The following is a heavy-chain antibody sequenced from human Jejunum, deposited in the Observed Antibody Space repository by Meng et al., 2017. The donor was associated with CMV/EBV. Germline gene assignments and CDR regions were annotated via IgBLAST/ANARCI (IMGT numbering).Heavy chain of an antibody. V-gene: IGHV3-72*01. J-gene: IGHJ4*02. CDR3: VGELDSSIYNY. CDR2: IKSKLNRNTK. D-gene: IGHD2-2*03. CDR1: GFTFSEHY. Sequence: ASGFTFSEHYMDWVRLAPLKGLEWIGRIKSKLNRNTKEYTSSVRGRFTISRDDANGSLYLRMNGLEKEDTAAYYCVGELDSSIYNYWGQGALVTVSS.